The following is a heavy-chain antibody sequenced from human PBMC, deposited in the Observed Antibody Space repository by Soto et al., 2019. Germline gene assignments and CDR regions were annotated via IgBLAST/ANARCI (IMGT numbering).Heavy chain of an antibody. CDR3: ARLPVRGCSSTSCYKGKNYYYYMDV. V-gene: IGHV4-34*01. J-gene: IGHJ6*03. D-gene: IGHD2-2*02. CDR2: INHSGST. Sequence: SETLSLTCAVYGGSFSGYYWSWIRQPPGKGLEWIGEINHSGSTNYNPSLKSRVTISVATPKNQFSLKLSSVTAADTVVYYCARLPVRGCSSTSCYKGKNYYYYMDVWGKGTTVTVSS. CDR1: GGSFSGYY.